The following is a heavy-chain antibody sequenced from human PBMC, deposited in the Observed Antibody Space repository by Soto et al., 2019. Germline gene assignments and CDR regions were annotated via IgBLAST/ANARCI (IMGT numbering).Heavy chain of an antibody. CDR2: INHSGST. CDR1: GGSFSGYY. V-gene: IGHV4-34*01. Sequence: SETLSLTCAVYGGSFSGYYWSWIRQPPGKGLEWIGEINHSGSTNYNPSLKSRVTISVDTSKNQFSLKLSSVTAADTAVYYCARVGYSYGPNKGYYYYYMDVWGKGTTVTVSS. J-gene: IGHJ6*03. CDR3: ARVGYSYGPNKGYYYYYMDV. D-gene: IGHD5-18*01.